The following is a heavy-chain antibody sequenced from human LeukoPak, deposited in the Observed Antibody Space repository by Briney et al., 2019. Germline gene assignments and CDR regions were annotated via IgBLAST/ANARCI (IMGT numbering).Heavy chain of an antibody. CDR1: GYTFTSYD. J-gene: IGHJ6*02. Sequence: GASVKVSCKASGYTFTSYDINWVRQATGQGLEWTGWMNPNSGNTGYAQKFQGRVTMTRNTSISTAYMELSSLRPEDTAVYYCARTYHDYDFWSGYYTSYYYYGMDVWGQGTTVTASS. V-gene: IGHV1-8*01. CDR2: MNPNSGNT. D-gene: IGHD3-3*01. CDR3: ARTYHDYDFWSGYYTSYYYYGMDV.